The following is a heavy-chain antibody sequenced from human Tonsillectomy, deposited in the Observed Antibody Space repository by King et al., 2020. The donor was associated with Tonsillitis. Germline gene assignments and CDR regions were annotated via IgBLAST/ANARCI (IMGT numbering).Heavy chain of an antibody. CDR1: GHSISSGYY. Sequence: VQLQESGPGLVKPSETLSLTCSVSGHSISSGYYWGWIRQPPGKGLEWIGSIYHSGSTYYNPCLKSRVTMLVDTSKNQFSLKLRSVTAADTAVYYCVREAPATYWGQGTLVTVSS. V-gene: IGHV4-38-2*02. CDR2: IYHSGST. J-gene: IGHJ4*02. CDR3: VREAPATY.